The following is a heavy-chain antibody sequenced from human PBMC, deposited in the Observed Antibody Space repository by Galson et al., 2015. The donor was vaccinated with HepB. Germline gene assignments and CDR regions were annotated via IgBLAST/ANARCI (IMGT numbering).Heavy chain of an antibody. Sequence: SVKVSCKASGYTFTSYYMHWVRQAPGQGPEWMGIINPSGGSTSYAQKFQGRVTMTRDTSTSTVYMELSSLRSEDTAVYYCARPYSSGWKGDAFDIWGQGTMVTVSS. D-gene: IGHD6-19*01. CDR1: GYTFTSYY. CDR3: ARPYSSGWKGDAFDI. J-gene: IGHJ3*02. V-gene: IGHV1-46*03. CDR2: INPSGGST.